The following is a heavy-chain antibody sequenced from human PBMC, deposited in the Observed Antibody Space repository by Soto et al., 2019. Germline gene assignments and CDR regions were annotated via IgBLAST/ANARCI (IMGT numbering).Heavy chain of an antibody. Sequence: GGSLRLSCAASGFTFSSYAMSWVRQAPGKGLEWVSAISGSGGSTYYADSVKGRFTISRDNSKNTLYLQMNSLRAEDTAVYYCANEARILGDIVVVPAAFFAVDYWGQGTLVTVSS. J-gene: IGHJ4*02. V-gene: IGHV3-23*01. D-gene: IGHD2-2*01. CDR1: GFTFSSYA. CDR2: ISGSGGST. CDR3: ANEARILGDIVVVPAAFFAVDY.